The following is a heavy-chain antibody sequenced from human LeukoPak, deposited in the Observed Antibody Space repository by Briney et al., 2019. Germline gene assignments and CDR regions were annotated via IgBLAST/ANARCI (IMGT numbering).Heavy chain of an antibody. J-gene: IGHJ4*02. CDR1: GFTLNSYE. V-gene: IGHV3-48*03. CDR3: VGRSY. CDR2: ISTTGRSI. Sequence: GGSLRLSCAASGFTLNSYEMNWVRQAPGKGLEWVSYISTTGRSIYYADSVKGRFTISRDNAKNSLYLQMNSLSAEDTAVYYCVGRSYWGQGTLVTVSS.